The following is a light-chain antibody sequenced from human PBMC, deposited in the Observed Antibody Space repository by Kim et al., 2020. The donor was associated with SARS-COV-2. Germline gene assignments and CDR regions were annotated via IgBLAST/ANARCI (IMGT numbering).Light chain of an antibody. CDR2: RAS. V-gene: IGKV3-20*01. J-gene: IGKJ2*01. Sequence: EFVVTQSPGTLSLSPGERATLSCRASQYVGSDYLAWYQQKPGQVPRLLIYRASSRATGIPDRFSGSGSGTDFTLSISRVEPEDSAVYYCHQYATSPNTFGQGTKLEI. CDR1: QYVGSDY. CDR3: HQYATSPNT.